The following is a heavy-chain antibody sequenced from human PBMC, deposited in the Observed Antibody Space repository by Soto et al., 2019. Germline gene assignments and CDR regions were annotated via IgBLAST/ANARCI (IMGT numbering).Heavy chain of an antibody. V-gene: IGHV4-31*03. CDR2: IYYSGST. CDR1: GGSISSGGYY. J-gene: IGHJ6*02. D-gene: IGHD6-6*01. CDR3: ARENYRSSYPYYYYYGMDV. Sequence: PSETLSLTCTVSGGSISSGGYYWSWIRQHPGKGLEWIGYIYYSGSTYYNPSLKSRVTMSVDTSKNQFSLKLSSVTAADTAVYYCARENYRSSYPYYYYYGMDVWGQGTTVTVYS.